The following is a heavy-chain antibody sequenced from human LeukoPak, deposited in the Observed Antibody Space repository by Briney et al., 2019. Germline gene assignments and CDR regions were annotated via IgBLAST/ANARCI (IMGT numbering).Heavy chain of an antibody. CDR1: GGSISTRYYY. J-gene: IGHJ4*02. V-gene: IGHV4-39*01. Sequence: SETLSLTCAVSGGSISTRYYYSGWISQPPGKGLEWIGTIHDSGSTYYSPSLKSQVTISVDTSNNQFSLKLSSVTAGDTAVYYCASLYFYGSGSFPNYWGQGTLVTVSS. CDR2: IHDSGST. D-gene: IGHD3-10*01. CDR3: ASLYFYGSGSFPNY.